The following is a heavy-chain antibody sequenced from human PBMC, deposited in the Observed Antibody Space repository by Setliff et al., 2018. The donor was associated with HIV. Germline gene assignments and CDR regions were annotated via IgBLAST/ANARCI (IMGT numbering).Heavy chain of an antibody. D-gene: IGHD6-13*01. CDR1: GGSLSGYY. Sequence: PSETLSLTCAAYGGSLSGYYWSWIRQPAGKGLEWIGHIYSSGTTNHNPSLKNRVTISVDTSTNQFSLKLGSVTAADTAVYYCARHVPRSSRIDYWGQGTLVTVSS. CDR2: IYSSGTT. J-gene: IGHJ4*02. CDR3: ARHVPRSSRIDY. V-gene: IGHV4-59*10.